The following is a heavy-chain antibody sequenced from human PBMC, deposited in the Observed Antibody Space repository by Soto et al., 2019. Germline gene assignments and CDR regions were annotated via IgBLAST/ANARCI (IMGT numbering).Heavy chain of an antibody. J-gene: IGHJ6*02. Sequence: GGSVRLSCAASGFAFRTFGMHWVRQAPGKGLEWVAIISYDGSNKYYPDSVKGRFTISRDKSKNTLYLQMNSLRVEDTAVYYCAKDRLANPPYYYYYYGMDVWGQGTTVTVSS. CDR1: GFAFRTFG. V-gene: IGHV3-30*18. CDR2: ISYDGSNK. CDR3: AKDRLANPPYYYYYYGMDV. D-gene: IGHD6-25*01.